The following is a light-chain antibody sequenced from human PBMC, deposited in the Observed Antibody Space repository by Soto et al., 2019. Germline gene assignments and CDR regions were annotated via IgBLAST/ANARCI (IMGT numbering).Light chain of an antibody. J-gene: IGLJ1*01. CDR3: SSYTSSNTQV. V-gene: IGLV2-14*01. Sequence: QSVLTQPASVSGSPGQSITISCTGTSSDVGGYNYVSWYQQHPGKAPKLMIYEVTNRPSGVSNRFSGSKSGNTASLTISGLQAEDEADYYCSSYTSSNTQVFGAGTELTVL. CDR1: SSDVGGYNY. CDR2: EVT.